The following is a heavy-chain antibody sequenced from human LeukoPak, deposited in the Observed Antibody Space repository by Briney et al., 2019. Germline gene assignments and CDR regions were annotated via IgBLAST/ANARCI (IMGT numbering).Heavy chain of an antibody. CDR1: GFTFSSYG. CDR3: ARGAYSNYLS. CDR2: IRYDGSNK. D-gene: IGHD4-11*01. J-gene: IGHJ5*02. Sequence: GGSLRLSCAASGFTFSSYGMHWVRQAPGKGLEWVAFIRYDGSNKYYADSVKGRFTISRDNAKNSLYLQMNSLRVEDTAVYYCARGAYSNYLSWGQGTLVTVSS. V-gene: IGHV3-30*02.